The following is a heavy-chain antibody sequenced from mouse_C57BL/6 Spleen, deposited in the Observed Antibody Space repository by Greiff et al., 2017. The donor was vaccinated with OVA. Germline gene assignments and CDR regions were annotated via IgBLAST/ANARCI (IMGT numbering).Heavy chain of an antibody. CDR3: SRSYYPYYFGY. J-gene: IGHJ2*01. CDR1: GFTFSDYG. D-gene: IGHD2-1*01. Sequence: EVMLVESGGGLVKPGGSLKLSCAASGFTFSDYGMHWVRQAPEKGLEWVAYISSGSSTIYYADTVKGRFTISRDNAKNTLFLQMTSLRSEDTAMYYCSRSYYPYYFGYWGQGPTLTVSS. CDR2: ISSGSSTI. V-gene: IGHV5-17*01.